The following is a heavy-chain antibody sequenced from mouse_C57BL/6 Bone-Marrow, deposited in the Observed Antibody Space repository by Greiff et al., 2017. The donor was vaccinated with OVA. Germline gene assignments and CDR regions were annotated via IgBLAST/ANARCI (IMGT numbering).Heavy chain of an antibody. D-gene: IGHD2-12*01. CDR3: FYREGWYFDV. CDR2: IDPSDSYT. V-gene: IGHV1-50*01. Sequence: QVQLQQPGAELVKPGASVKLSCKASGYTFTSYWMQWVKQRPGQGLEWIGEIDPSDSYTNYNQKFKGKATLTVDTSSSTAYMQLSSLTSEDSAIYYCFYREGWYFDVWGTGTTVTVSS. CDR1: GYTFTSYW. J-gene: IGHJ1*03.